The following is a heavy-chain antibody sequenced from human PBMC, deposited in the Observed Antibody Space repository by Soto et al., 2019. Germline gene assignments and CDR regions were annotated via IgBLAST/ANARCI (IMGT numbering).Heavy chain of an antibody. J-gene: IGHJ5*02. Sequence: ASLKVSCKACGCSFGNSAINWVGQTPGQGLEWLGGFIPVYRTLNYAQKFQGRVTITADESTGTAYMTLSSLASDDTAVYYCATEVIWIGSFTVQSLGQGTRVIVSS. CDR2: FIPVYRTL. CDR3: ATEVIWIGSFTVQS. V-gene: IGHV1-69*13. CDR1: GCSFGNSA. D-gene: IGHD3-3*01.